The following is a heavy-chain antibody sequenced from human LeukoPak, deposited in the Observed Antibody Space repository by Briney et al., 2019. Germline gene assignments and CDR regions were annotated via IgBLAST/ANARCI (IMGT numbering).Heavy chain of an antibody. CDR1: GGTFSSYA. CDR2: IIPIFGTA. CDR3: ARGLVALRFLEWHD. Sequence: ASVKVSCKASGGTFSSYAISWVRQAPGQGLEWMGGIIPIFGTANYAQKFQGRVTITADESTSTAYMGLSSLRSEDTAVYYCARGLVALRFLEWHDWGQGTLVTVSS. V-gene: IGHV1-69*13. D-gene: IGHD3-3*01. J-gene: IGHJ4*02.